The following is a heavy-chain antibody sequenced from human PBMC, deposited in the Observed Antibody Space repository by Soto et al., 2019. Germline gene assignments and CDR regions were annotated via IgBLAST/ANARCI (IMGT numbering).Heavy chain of an antibody. CDR2: ISAYNGNT. D-gene: IGHD3-22*01. Sequence: ASVKVSCKASGYTFTSYGISWVRQAPGQGLEWMGWISAYNGNTNYAQKFQGRVTMTRDTSTSTLYMDLRSLRTEDTAVYYCTMRVEMDYWGQGTRVTVSS. CDR1: GYTFTSYG. J-gene: IGHJ4*02. CDR3: TMRVEMDY. V-gene: IGHV1-18*01.